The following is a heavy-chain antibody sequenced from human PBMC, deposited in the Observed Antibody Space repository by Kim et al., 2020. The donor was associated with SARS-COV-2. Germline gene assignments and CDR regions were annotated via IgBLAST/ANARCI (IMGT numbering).Heavy chain of an antibody. CDR3: ARDRTMATASTAGFEF. D-gene: IGHD3-10*01. J-gene: IGHJ4*02. Sequence: SVKVSCKASGGTFSNYAISWVRQAPGQGLEWMGGIISILGTANYAQRFQGRVTITADESTSTAYMELSNLRAEDTAIYYCARDRTMATASTAGFEFWGQGTLVTVSS. CDR2: IISILGTA. V-gene: IGHV1-69*13. CDR1: GGTFSNYA.